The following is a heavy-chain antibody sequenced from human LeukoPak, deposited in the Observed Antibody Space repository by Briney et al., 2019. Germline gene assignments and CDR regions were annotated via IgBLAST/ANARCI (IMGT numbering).Heavy chain of an antibody. CDR2: ISGSGGST. J-gene: IGHJ4*02. V-gene: IGHV3-23*01. CDR3: AKPPPRNSGIAVAGH. CDR1: GFTFSDYY. Sequence: GGSLRLSCAASGFTFSDYYMRWIRQAPGKELEWVSAISGSGGSTYYADSVKGRFTISRDNSKNTLYLQMNSLRAEDTAVYYCAKPPPRNSGIAVAGHWGQRTLVTVSS. D-gene: IGHD6-19*01.